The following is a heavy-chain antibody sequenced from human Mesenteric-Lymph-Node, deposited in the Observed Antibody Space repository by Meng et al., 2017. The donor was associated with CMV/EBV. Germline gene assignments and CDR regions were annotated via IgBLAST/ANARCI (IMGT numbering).Heavy chain of an antibody. J-gene: IGHJ6*02. V-gene: IGHV3-9*01. CDR2: ISWNSGRI. CDR1: RFTFDDYA. Sequence: SLKISCAASRFTFDDYAMHWVRQAPGKGLEWVSGISWNSGRIAYADSVKGRFTISRDNAKNSLYLQMNSLRAEDTAVYYCARVKHRWLQLITPGMDVWGQGTTVTVSS. D-gene: IGHD5-24*01. CDR3: ARVKHRWLQLITPGMDV.